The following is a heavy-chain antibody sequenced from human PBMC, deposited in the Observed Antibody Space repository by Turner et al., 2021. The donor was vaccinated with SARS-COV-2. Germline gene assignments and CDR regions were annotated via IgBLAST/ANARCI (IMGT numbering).Heavy chain of an antibody. CDR2: ISSSSSNI. D-gene: IGHD6-13*01. J-gene: IGHJ6*02. CDR1: GFTLSSYS. V-gene: IGHV3-21*02. Sequence: EVQLVESGGGLVKPGGSLTLSCAASGFTLSSYSMNWVRQAPGKGLEWVSSISSSSSNIYYADSVKGRFTISRDNAKNSLYLQLNSLRAEDTAVYYCATIAAAGPDFYYYYGMDVWGQGTTVTVSS. CDR3: ATIAAAGPDFYYYYGMDV.